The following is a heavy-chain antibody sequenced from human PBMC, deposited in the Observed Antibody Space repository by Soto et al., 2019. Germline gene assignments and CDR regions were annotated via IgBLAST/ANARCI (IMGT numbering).Heavy chain of an antibody. CDR1: GGSISSSSYY. D-gene: IGHD5-12*01. Sequence: QLQLQESGPGLVKPSETLSLTCTVSGGSISSSSYYWGWIRQPPGKGLEWIGSIYYSGSTYYNPSLKSRVTISVDTSKNQCTLKLSAVTVADTAVYYCARHVQVATIWVAFDIWGQGTMVTVSS. CDR3: ARHVQVATIWVAFDI. J-gene: IGHJ3*02. V-gene: IGHV4-39*01. CDR2: IYYSGST.